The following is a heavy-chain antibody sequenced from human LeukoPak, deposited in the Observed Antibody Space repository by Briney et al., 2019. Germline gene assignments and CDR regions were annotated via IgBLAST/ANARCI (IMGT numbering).Heavy chain of an antibody. D-gene: IGHD3-22*01. J-gene: IGHJ6*02. CDR1: GGTFSNYG. Sequence: SVKVSCKASGGTFSNYGFSWERQAPGQGLQWMGRIIPILDIANYAQKFQGRVTITADKSTSTAFMELSSLRSEDTAVYYCARMYDSSLDVWGQGTTVTVSS. CDR2: IIPILDIA. CDR3: ARMYDSSLDV. V-gene: IGHV1-69*04.